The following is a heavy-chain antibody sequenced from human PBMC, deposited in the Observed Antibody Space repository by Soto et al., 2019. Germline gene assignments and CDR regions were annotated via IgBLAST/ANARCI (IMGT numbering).Heavy chain of an antibody. D-gene: IGHD5-12*01. CDR3: VKDGSGYDSWYFDY. CDR2: ISGSGGRE. J-gene: IGHJ4*02. Sequence: GGSLRLSCAASGFIFRNYAMNWVRQAPGKGLEWVSVISGSGGREYYADSVKGRFTISRDNSKSTLYLQMNSLRAEDTAVYYCVKDGSGYDSWYFDYWGQGTLVTVSS. V-gene: IGHV3-23*01. CDR1: GFIFRNYA.